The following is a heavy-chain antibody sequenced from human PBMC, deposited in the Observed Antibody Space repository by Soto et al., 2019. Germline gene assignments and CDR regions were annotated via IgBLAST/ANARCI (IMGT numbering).Heavy chain of an antibody. D-gene: IGHD6-6*01. Sequence: PSETLSLTCTVSGGSISSSSYYWGWIRQPPGKGLEWIGSIYYSGSTYYNPSLKSRVTISVDTSKNQFSLKLSSVTAADTAVYYCARREREWGAARHNWFDPWGQGTLVTVSS. CDR3: ARREREWGAARHNWFDP. CDR1: GGSISSSSYY. J-gene: IGHJ5*02. V-gene: IGHV4-39*01. CDR2: IYYSGST.